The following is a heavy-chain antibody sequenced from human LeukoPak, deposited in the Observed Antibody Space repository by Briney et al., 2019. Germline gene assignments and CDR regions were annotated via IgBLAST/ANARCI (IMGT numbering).Heavy chain of an antibody. CDR1: GFTFSSYA. D-gene: IGHD1-14*01. J-gene: IGHJ4*02. CDR2: ISGSGGST. CDR3: ARPNRIFHSYYFDY. Sequence: GGSLRLSSAASGFTFSSYAMSWVREAPGEGLEWGSAISGSGGSTYYADSVKGRFTISRDNSKNTLYLQMNSLRAEDTAVYYCARPNRIFHSYYFDYWGQGTLVTVSS. V-gene: IGHV3-23*01.